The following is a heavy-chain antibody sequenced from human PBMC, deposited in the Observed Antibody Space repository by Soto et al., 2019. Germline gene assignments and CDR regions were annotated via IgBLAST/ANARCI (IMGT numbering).Heavy chain of an antibody. Sequence: SETQSLTSIVSGGSISSSSCCWAWIRQPPGKGLEWIGCMTYSGSTYYNPSLKSRVTISVDTSKNQFSLKLSSVTAADTAVYYCARAIIVVVPAARSQRENESPPFDYWGQGTLVTVSS. CDR1: GGSISSSSCC. CDR2: MTYSGST. D-gene: IGHD2-2*01. J-gene: IGHJ4*02. CDR3: ARAIIVVVPAARSQRENESPPFDY. V-gene: IGHV4-39*07.